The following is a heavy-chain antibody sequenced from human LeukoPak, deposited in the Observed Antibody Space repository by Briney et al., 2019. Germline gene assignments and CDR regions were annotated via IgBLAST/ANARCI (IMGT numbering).Heavy chain of an antibody. J-gene: IGHJ4*02. CDR2: IRSRANSYAT. D-gene: IGHD6-19*01. V-gene: IGHV3-73*01. CDR1: GFIFSDSA. CDR3: LWVAVAGNGY. Sequence: GGSLRLSCAASGFIFSDSAMHWVRQASGKGLEWVGRIRSRANSYATEYAASVRGRFTISRDDSKNTAYLQVNSLKIEDTAVYYCLWVAVAGNGYWGQGTLVTVSS.